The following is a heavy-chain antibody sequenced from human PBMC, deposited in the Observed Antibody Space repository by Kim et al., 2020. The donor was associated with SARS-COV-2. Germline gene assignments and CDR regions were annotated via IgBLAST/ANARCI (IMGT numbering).Heavy chain of an antibody. Sequence: GGSLRLSCAASGFSISDYAMSWVRQAPGKGLEWVCGSGDRTFYADSVKGRFTISRDNSKNTLYLQMNSLSAEDTAVYYCVKGGAGNFDSWGQGTLVTVSS. CDR3: VKGGAGNFDS. J-gene: IGHJ4*02. CDR2: GSGDRT. D-gene: IGHD6-19*01. CDR1: GFSISDYA. V-gene: IGHV3-23*01.